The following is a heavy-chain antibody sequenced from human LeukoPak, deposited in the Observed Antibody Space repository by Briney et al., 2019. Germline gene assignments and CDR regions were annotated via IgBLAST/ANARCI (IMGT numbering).Heavy chain of an antibody. CDR2: ISSSSSYI. J-gene: IGHJ4*02. CDR1: GFXVSTNY. CDR3: ARVALRGSYCSSTSCRYYFDY. Sequence: GGSLRLSCAASGFXVSTNYISWVRQAPGKGQEWVSAISSSSSYIYYADSVKGRFTISRDNAKNSLYLQMNSLRAEDTAVYYCARVALRGSYCSSTSCRYYFDYWGQGTLVTVSS. D-gene: IGHD2-2*01. V-gene: IGHV3-21*01.